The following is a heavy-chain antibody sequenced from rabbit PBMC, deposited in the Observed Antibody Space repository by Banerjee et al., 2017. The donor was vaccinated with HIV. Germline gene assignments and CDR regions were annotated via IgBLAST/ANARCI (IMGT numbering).Heavy chain of an antibody. D-gene: IGHD4-1*01. CDR3: ARVTGSVWGVGFGL. J-gene: IGHJ6*01. V-gene: IGHV1S45*01. Sequence: QQQLVESGGGLVQLEGSLTLTCKASGFSFSSGYYMCWVRQAPGKGLEWIGCIYTGDGNTYYASWAKGRFTISKISSTTVTLQMTSLTAADTATYFCARVTGSVWGVGFGLWGPGTLVTVS. CDR2: IYTGDGNT. CDR1: GFSFSSGYY.